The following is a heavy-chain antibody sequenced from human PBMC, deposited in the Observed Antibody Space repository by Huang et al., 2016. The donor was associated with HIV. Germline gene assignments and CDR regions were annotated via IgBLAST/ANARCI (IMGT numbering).Heavy chain of an antibody. CDR1: GGSFSSQS. Sequence: QVQLVQSGAEVKKPGSSVKVSCKASGGSFSSQSISWVREAPRQGVEWRGVTRPNLGIPSYAQIWQGRVTMSADDSTSTADMELNSLTSAYTAIYYCARGLHNIASSPPDSWGQGTLITVSS. V-gene: IGHV1-69*01. J-gene: IGHJ4*02. CDR3: ARGLHNIASSPPDS. CDR2: TRPNLGIP. D-gene: IGHD3-16*02.